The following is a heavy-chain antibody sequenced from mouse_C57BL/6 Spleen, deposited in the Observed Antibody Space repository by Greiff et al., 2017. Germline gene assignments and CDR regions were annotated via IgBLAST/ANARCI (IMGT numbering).Heavy chain of an antibody. CDR3: ARASITTVVEGFAY. CDR1: GYTFTGYW. CDR2: ILPGSGST. V-gene: IGHV1-9*01. Sequence: QVQLQQSGAELMKPGASVKLSCKATGYTFTGYWIEWVKQRPGHGLEWIGEILPGSGSTNYNEKFKGKATFTADTSSNTAYMQLSSLTTEDSAIYYGARASITTVVEGFAYWGQGTLVTVSA. J-gene: IGHJ3*01. D-gene: IGHD1-1*01.